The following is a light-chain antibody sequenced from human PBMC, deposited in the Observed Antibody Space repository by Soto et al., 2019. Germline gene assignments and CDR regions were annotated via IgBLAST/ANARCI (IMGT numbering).Light chain of an antibody. CDR3: QQYGSSPRT. J-gene: IGKJ1*01. Sequence: EIVMTQSPATLSVSPGEGGTLSFRASQSVSSKLAWYQQKPGQAPRLLIYGASSRATGIPDRFSGSGSGTDFTLTISRLEPEDFAVYYCQQYGSSPRTFGQGTKVDI. CDR1: QSVSSK. V-gene: IGKV3-20*01. CDR2: GAS.